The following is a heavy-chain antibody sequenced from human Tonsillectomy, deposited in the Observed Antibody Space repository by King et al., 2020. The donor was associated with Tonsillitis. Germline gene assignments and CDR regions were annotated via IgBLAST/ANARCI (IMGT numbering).Heavy chain of an antibody. CDR1: GYSFTSYW. V-gene: IGHV5-51*01. CDR2: IYPGDSDT. Sequence: QLVQSGAEVKKPGESLKISCKGSGYSFTSYWIAWVRQMPGKVLEWMGIIYPGDSDTRYSPSIQGQVTISADKAISTAYLQWSSLKASDTAMYYCASLSSTWPHHYYDRDVWGQGTTVTVSS. D-gene: IGHD2-2*01. CDR3: ASLSSTWPHHYYDRDV. J-gene: IGHJ6*02.